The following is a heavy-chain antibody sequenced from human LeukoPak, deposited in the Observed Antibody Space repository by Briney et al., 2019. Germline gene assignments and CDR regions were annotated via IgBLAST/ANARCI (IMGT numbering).Heavy chain of an antibody. CDR1: GFTFSNYY. D-gene: IGHD1-1*01. V-gene: IGHV3-7*01. J-gene: IGHJ6*03. CDR2: IKQDGSER. CDR3: AKEMQVQNYYYYYMDV. Sequence: PGGSLRLSCAASGFTFSNYYMSWVRQAPGKGLEWVANIKQDGSERSYGDSVTGRFTISRDNAKKSLYLQMNSLRAEDTAVYYCAKEMQVQNYYYYYMDVWGKGTSVTISS.